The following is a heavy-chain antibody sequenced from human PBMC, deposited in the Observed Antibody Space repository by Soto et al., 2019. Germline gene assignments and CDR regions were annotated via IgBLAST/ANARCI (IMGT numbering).Heavy chain of an antibody. CDR2: INTYNGNI. CDR3: AMVDVYVTPSPQDV. J-gene: IGHJ6*02. CDR1: GYTFTRYG. V-gene: IGHV1-18*01. Sequence: QVQLVQSGAEVKNPGASVKVSCKASGYTFTRYGIGWARQAPGQGLEWMGWINTYNGNINYAQNVQGRVTLTTDTSTSTAYMELMSLRSNDTAIYYCAMVDVYVTPSPQDVWGQGTTVIVSS. D-gene: IGHD3-16*01.